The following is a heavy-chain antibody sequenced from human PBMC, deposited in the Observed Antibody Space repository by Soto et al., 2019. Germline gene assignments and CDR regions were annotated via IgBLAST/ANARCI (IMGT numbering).Heavy chain of an antibody. D-gene: IGHD3-16*01. CDR3: ATRSWGNWFDP. CDR1: GGSISSYY. CDR2: IYYSGST. V-gene: IGHV4-59*01. J-gene: IGHJ5*02. Sequence: PSETLSLTCTVSGGSISSYYWSWIRQPPGKGLEWIGYIYYSGSTNYNPSLKSRVTISVDTPKNQFSLKLSSVTAADTAVYYCATRSWGNWFDPWGQGTLVTVSS.